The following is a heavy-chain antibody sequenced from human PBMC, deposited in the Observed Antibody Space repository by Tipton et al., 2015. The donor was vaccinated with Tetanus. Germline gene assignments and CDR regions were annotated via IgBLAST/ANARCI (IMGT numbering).Heavy chain of an antibody. Sequence: QLVQSGAEVKKPGESLKISCKGSGFTFTRYWIGWVRQMPGKGLEWMGIIHPSDSDTRYSPSFQGQVTISADKSLSTVSLQWNSLKPSDTAIYFCARRGDRSQYWYFDLWGRGTLVTVSS. CDR3: ARRGDRSQYWYFDL. CDR2: IHPSDSDT. D-gene: IGHD3-22*01. CDR1: GFTFTRYW. V-gene: IGHV5-51*01. J-gene: IGHJ2*01.